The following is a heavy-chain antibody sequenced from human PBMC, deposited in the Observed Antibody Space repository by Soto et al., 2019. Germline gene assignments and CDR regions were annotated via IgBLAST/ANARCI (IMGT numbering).Heavy chain of an antibody. CDR2: ISGSGGSP. CDR3: ARRSSGWYFDY. D-gene: IGHD6-19*01. J-gene: IGHJ4*01. CDR1: GFTFSRYA. V-gene: IGHV3-23*01. Sequence: EVQLLESGGGLVQPGGSLRLSCAASGFTFSRYAMSWVRQAPGKGLEWVSAISGSGGSPYYADSVKGRFTISRDNSKNTLYLQMNSLSAEDTAVYYCARRSSGWYFDYWGPGTLVTVYS.